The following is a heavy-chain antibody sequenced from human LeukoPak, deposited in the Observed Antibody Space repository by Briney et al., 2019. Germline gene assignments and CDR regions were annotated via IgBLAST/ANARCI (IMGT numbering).Heavy chain of an antibody. Sequence: SETLSLTCTVSGGSISSYYWSWIRQPPGKGLEWIGYIYYGGSTNYNPSLKSRVTISVDTSKNQFSLKLSSVTAADTAVYYCARDLDSSGYSDYWGQGTLVTVSS. V-gene: IGHV4-59*01. D-gene: IGHD3-22*01. CDR3: ARDLDSSGYSDY. J-gene: IGHJ4*02. CDR2: IYYGGST. CDR1: GGSISSYY.